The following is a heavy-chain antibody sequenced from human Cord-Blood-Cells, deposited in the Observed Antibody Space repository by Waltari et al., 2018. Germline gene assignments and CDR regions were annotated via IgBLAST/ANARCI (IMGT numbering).Heavy chain of an antibody. CDR2: IIPILGIA. CDR1: GGTFSSYA. V-gene: IGHV1-69*04. D-gene: IGHD3-22*01. Sequence: QVQLVQSGAEVKKPGSSVQVSCKASGGTFSSYAIIWVRPAPGQGLEWMGGIIPILGIANDAQKFQGRVTITADESTSTAYMELSSLRSEDTAVYYCARLHYYDSSGYYYWYFDLWGRGTLVTVSS. J-gene: IGHJ2*01. CDR3: ARLHYYDSSGYYYWYFDL.